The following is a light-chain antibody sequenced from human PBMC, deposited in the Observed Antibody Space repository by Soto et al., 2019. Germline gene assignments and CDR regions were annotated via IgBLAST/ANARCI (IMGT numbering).Light chain of an antibody. V-gene: IGLV1-40*01. CDR2: YNT. J-gene: IGLJ2*01. CDR1: SSNIGTGYD. Sequence: QSVLTQPPSVSGAPGQTVTISCTGSSSNIGTGYDVQWYQQLPGTAPKLFIYYNTHRPSRVPDRFSASKSGSSASLAITGLQAEEEADYYCKSYDNKLGSCTFGGGTKLTVL. CDR3: KSYDNKLGSCT.